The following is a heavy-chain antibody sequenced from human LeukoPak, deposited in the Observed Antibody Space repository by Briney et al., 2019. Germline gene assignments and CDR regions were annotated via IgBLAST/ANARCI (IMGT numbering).Heavy chain of an antibody. V-gene: IGHV3-49*04. CDR3: TRVMSHVAAAAGFDY. Sequence: GGSLRLSCAASGFTFNSFAMHWVRQAPGKGLEWVGFIRSKAYGGTTEYAASVKGRFTISRDDSKSIAYLQMNSLKTEDTAVYYCTRVMSHVAAAAGFDYWGQGTLVTVSS. D-gene: IGHD6-13*01. CDR2: IRSKAYGGTT. J-gene: IGHJ4*02. CDR1: GFTFNSFA.